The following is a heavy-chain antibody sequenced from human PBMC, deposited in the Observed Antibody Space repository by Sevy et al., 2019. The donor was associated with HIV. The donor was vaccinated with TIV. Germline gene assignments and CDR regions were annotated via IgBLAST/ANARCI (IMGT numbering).Heavy chain of an antibody. V-gene: IGHV3-33*01. CDR1: GFTFSSYG. CDR2: IWNDGSNI. Sequence: GGSLRLSCAASGFTFSSYGMHWVRQAPGKGLECVSGIWNDGSNIYYADSVKGRFTISSDNSKNTLYLKMSSLRAEDTAVYYCAREMARRRSDALDIWGQGTMVTVSS. CDR3: AREMARRRSDALDI. D-gene: IGHD5-12*01. J-gene: IGHJ3*02.